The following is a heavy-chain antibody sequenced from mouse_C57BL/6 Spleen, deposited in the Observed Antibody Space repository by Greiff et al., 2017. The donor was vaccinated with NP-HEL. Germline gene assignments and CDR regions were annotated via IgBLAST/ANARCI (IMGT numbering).Heavy chain of an antibody. CDR1: GYTFTSYW. CDR2: IHPNSGST. Sequence: QVQLQQPGAELVKPGASVKLSCKASGYTFTSYWMHWVKQRPGQGLEWIGMIHPNSGSTNYNEKFKSKATLTVDKSSSTAYMQLSSLTSEDSAVYYCARSSYGNSPFAYWGQGTLVTVSA. D-gene: IGHD2-10*02. V-gene: IGHV1-64*01. J-gene: IGHJ3*01. CDR3: ARSSYGNSPFAY.